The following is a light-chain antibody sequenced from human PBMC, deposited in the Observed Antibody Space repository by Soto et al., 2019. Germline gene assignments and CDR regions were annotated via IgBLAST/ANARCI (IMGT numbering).Light chain of an antibody. CDR2: GAS. J-gene: IGKJ5*01. V-gene: IGKV3-15*01. CDR1: QSVSSH. CDR3: QQYHNWPPIT. Sequence: EIVLTQSLDTLFVSLGERVSLXGKASQSVSSHLAWYQHKPGQAPRLLIYGASTRASGIPARFSGSGSETDFTLTISSLQSEDSAVYYCQQYHNWPPITFGQGTRLEIK.